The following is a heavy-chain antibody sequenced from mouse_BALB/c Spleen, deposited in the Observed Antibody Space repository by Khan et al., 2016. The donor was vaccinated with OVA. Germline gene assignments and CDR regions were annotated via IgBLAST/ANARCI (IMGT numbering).Heavy chain of an antibody. CDR3: ARAYYANYREAMDY. J-gene: IGHJ4*01. CDR1: GFSLTGYG. V-gene: IGHV2-6-7*01. D-gene: IGHD2-10*01. Sequence: QVRLQQSGPGPVAPSQSLSITCTVSGFSLTGYGVNWVRQPPGKGLEWLGMIWGDGSTDYNSALKSRLNISKDNSKSQVFLKMNSLQTDDTARYYCARAYYANYREAMDYWGQGTSVTVSS. CDR2: IWGDGST.